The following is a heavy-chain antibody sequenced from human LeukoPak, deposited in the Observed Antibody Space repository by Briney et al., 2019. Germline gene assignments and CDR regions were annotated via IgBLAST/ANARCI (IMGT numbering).Heavy chain of an antibody. CDR3: ARDTDAFDI. CDR2: MNPNSGNT. J-gene: IGHJ3*02. Sequence: GASVKVSCKVSGYTLTELSMHWVRQATGQGLEWMGWMNPNSGNTGYAQKFQGRVTITRNTSISTAYMELSSLRSEDTAVYYCARDTDAFDIWGQGTMVTVSS. CDR1: GYTLTELS. V-gene: IGHV1-8*03.